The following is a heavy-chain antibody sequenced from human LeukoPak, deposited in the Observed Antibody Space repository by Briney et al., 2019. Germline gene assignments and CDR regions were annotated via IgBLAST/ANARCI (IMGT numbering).Heavy chain of an antibody. D-gene: IGHD4-11*01. CDR1: EFTFSNYA. J-gene: IGHJ4*02. CDR3: ARSGGLQKFDY. Sequence: PGRSLRLSCAASEFTFSNYALHWVRQAPGKGLQWVAVISYDGNTIHYAGSVKGRFIISRDTSKNTLFLQMNSLRAEDTAVYYCARSGGLQKFDYWGQGTLVTVSS. V-gene: IGHV3-30-3*01. CDR2: ISYDGNTI.